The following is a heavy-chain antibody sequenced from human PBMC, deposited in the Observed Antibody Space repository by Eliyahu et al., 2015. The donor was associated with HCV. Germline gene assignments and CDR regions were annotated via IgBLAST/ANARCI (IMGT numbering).Heavy chain of an antibody. D-gene: IGHD3-9*01. CDR1: GFTFITYE. CDR3: ARGVEGRYDILTGYWY. Sequence: EVQLVESGGGLVQPGGSLRLSCATSGFTFITYEMNWVRQAPGKGLEWVSXISSSXTTIYYADSVKGRFTISRDNAKNSLYLQMNSLRAEDTAVYYCARGVEGRYDILTGYWYWGQGTLVTVSS. V-gene: IGHV3-48*03. CDR2: ISSSXTTI. J-gene: IGHJ4*02.